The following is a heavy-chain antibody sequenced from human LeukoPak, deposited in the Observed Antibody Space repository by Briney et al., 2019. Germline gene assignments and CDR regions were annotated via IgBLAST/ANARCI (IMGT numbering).Heavy chain of an antibody. J-gene: IGHJ4*02. Sequence: GGSLRLSCAASGFTVSSNYMSWVRQAPGKGLEWVSVIYSGGSTYYADSVKGRFTISRDNSKNTLYLQMNSLRAEDTAVYYCARDTYDSSGYRIDYWGQGTLVTVSS. CDR1: GFTVSSNY. CDR3: ARDTYDSSGYRIDY. V-gene: IGHV3-53*01. D-gene: IGHD3-22*01. CDR2: IYSGGST.